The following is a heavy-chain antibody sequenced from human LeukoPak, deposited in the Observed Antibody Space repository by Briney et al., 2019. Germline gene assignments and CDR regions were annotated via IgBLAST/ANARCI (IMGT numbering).Heavy chain of an antibody. CDR2: IYPGDSDT. J-gene: IGHJ5*02. CDR3: ARQSASSSWGYNWFDP. V-gene: IGHV5-51*01. Sequence: GESLKISCKGSGYSFTSYWIGWVRQMPGKGLEWMGIIYPGDSDTRYSPSFQGQVTTSADKSISTAYLQWSSLKASDTAMYYCARQSASSSWGYNWFDPWGQGTLVTVSS. CDR1: GYSFTSYW. D-gene: IGHD6-13*01.